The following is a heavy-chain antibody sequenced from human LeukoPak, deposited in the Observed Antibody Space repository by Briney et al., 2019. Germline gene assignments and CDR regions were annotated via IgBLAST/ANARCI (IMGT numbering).Heavy chain of an antibody. V-gene: IGHV4-4*02. CDR1: GGSISSSNW. CDR2: ICHSGST. J-gene: IGHJ3*02. D-gene: IGHD1-26*01. CDR3: ARKDYSGSYYDAFDI. Sequence: SGTLSLTCAVSGGSISSSNWWSLVRQPPGKGLEWIGEICHSGSTNYNPSLKSRVTISVDKSKNQFSLKLSSVTAADTAVYYCARKDYSGSYYDAFDIWGQGTMVTVSS.